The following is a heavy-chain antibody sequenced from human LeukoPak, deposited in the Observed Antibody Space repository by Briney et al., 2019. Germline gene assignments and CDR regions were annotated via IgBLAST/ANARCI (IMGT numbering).Heavy chain of an antibody. Sequence: QPGGSLRLSCAASGFTFSNYAMSWVRQAPGKGLEWVSGISGSSGSTYYADSVKGRFTISRDNSKNTLYLQMNSLRAEDTAVYYCAKSGFGESASYNWFDPWGQGTLVTVSS. CDR3: AKSGFGESASYNWFDP. V-gene: IGHV3-23*01. D-gene: IGHD3-10*01. CDR1: GFTFSNYA. CDR2: ISGSSGST. J-gene: IGHJ5*02.